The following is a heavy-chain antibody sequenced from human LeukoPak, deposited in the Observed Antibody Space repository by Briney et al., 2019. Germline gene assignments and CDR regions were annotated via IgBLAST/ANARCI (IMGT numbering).Heavy chain of an antibody. Sequence: PGGSLRLSCAASGFTFSSYGMNWVRQAPGKGLEWVAVMWYDGTNTYYADSVKGRFTISRDNSKNMLYLQMNSLRAEDTAVYYCAKDSLHNFYPPLDVWGQGTTVTVSS. CDR1: GFTFSSYG. CDR3: AKDSLHNFYPPLDV. CDR2: MWYDGTNT. J-gene: IGHJ6*02. D-gene: IGHD3-3*01. V-gene: IGHV3-33*06.